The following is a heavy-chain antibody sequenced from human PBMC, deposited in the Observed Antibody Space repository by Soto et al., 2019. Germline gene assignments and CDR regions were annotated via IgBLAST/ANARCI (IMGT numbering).Heavy chain of an antibody. CDR2: ISGTGGST. CDR1: GFTLSSYA. CDR3: AKERGLTRVIVAVLLDS. V-gene: IGHV3-23*01. D-gene: IGHD5-12*01. Sequence: PGGSLRLSCAASGFTLSSYAMTWVRQAPGKGLEWVSSISGTGGSTYYADSVKGRFTISRDNSKNTLFLQMNSLRAEDTAAFYCAKERGLTRVIVAVLLDSWGQGTLVSVSS. J-gene: IGHJ4*02.